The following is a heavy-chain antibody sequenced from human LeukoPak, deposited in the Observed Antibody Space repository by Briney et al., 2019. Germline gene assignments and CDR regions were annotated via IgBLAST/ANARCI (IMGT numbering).Heavy chain of an antibody. CDR2: IYPADSEI. Sequence: GESLKISCKGPGYSINNYWIGWVRQMPGKGLDWMGIIYPADSEIRYSQSFQGQVSISADKSISTAYLQWSSLKASDTAIYYCARQEYCSGGSCYPWFDPWGQGTLVIVSS. CDR1: GYSINNYW. V-gene: IGHV5-51*01. CDR3: ARQEYCSGGSCYPWFDP. J-gene: IGHJ5*02. D-gene: IGHD2-15*01.